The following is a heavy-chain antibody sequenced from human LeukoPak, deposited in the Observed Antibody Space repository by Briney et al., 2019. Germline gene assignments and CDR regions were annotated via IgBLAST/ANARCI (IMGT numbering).Heavy chain of an antibody. D-gene: IGHD1-26*01. Sequence: GGSLRLSCAASGFTFDDYAMHWVRQAPGKGLEWVSGISWNSGSVGYADSVKGRFTISRDNAKNSLYLQMNSLRAEDTALYYCAKDMGDYYYGMDVWGQGTTVTVSS. J-gene: IGHJ6*02. V-gene: IGHV3-9*01. CDR3: AKDMGDYYYGMDV. CDR1: GFTFDDYA. CDR2: ISWNSGSV.